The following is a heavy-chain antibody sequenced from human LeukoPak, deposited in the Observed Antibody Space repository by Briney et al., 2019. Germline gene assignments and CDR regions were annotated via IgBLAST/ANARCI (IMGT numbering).Heavy chain of an antibody. V-gene: IGHV3-7*01. D-gene: IGHD4-17*01. Sequence: GGSLRLSCAASGFTFSSYWMSWVRQAPGKGLEWVANIKQDGSVKYYVDSVKGRFTISRDNAKNSLYLQMNSLRAEDTAVYYCARVGIYGDYNRYFDYWGQGTLVTVSS. J-gene: IGHJ4*02. CDR2: IKQDGSVK. CDR3: ARVGIYGDYNRYFDY. CDR1: GFTFSSYW.